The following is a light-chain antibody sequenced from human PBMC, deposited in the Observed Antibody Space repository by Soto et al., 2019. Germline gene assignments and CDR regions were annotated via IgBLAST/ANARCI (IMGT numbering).Light chain of an antibody. CDR3: SSYTTSSTVV. Sequence: QSVLTQPPTMFGSPGQSITISCTGTSSDVGGYNFVSWYQQHPGKAPKLMIYEVSNRPSGVSNRFSGSKSGNTASLTISGLQPEDEADYYCSSYTTSSTVVFGTGTKVTVL. J-gene: IGLJ1*01. V-gene: IGLV2-14*03. CDR2: EVS. CDR1: SSDVGGYNF.